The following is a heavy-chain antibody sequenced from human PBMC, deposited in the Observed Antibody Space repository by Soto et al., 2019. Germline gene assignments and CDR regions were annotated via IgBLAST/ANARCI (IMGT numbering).Heavy chain of an antibody. CDR3: ASGTMIVVAFDI. Sequence: SETLSLTCTVSGGSISSGGYYWSWIRQHPGKGLEWIGYIYYSGSTYYNPSLKSRVTISVDTSKNQFSLKLSSVTAADTAVYYCASGTMIVVAFDIWGQGTMVTVSS. CDR2: IYYSGST. J-gene: IGHJ3*02. CDR1: GGSISSGGYY. V-gene: IGHV4-31*03. D-gene: IGHD3-22*01.